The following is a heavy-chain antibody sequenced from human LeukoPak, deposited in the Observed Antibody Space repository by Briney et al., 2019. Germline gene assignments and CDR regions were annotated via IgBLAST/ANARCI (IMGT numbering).Heavy chain of an antibody. V-gene: IGHV3-7*01. J-gene: IGHJ6*02. D-gene: IGHD1-7*01. CDR1: GFTFSSYA. CDR3: ARDRIALELNYYYYYGMDV. Sequence: GGSLRLSCAASGFTFSSYAMSWVRQGPGKGLEWVANIKQDGSEKYYVDSVKGRFTISRDNAKNSLYLQMNSLRAEDTAVYYCARDRIALELNYYYYYGMDVWGQGTTVTVSS. CDR2: IKQDGSEK.